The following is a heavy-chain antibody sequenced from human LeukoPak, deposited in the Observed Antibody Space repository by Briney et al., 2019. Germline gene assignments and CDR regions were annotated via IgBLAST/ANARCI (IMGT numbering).Heavy chain of an antibody. CDR1: GFTFSSYA. CDR2: ISGSGGST. Sequence: GGSLRLSCAASGFTFSSYAMSWVRQAPGKGLEWVSAISGSGGSTYYADSVKGRFTITRDNSKNTLYLQMNSLRAEDTAVYYCAKAGYSSSWYARSFWFDPWGQGTLVTVSS. CDR3: AKAGYSSSWYARSFWFDP. D-gene: IGHD6-13*01. J-gene: IGHJ5*02. V-gene: IGHV3-23*01.